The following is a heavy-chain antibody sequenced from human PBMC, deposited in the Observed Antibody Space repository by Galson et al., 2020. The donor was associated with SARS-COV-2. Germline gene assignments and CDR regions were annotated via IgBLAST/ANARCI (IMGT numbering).Heavy chain of an antibody. D-gene: IGHD5-18*01. Sequence: SVKVSCKASGGTFSSYAISWVRQAPGQGLEWMGGIIPIFGTANYAQKFQGRVTITADESTSTAYMELSSLRSEDTAVYYCARAHWGYSYGYSYYYGMDVWGQWTTVTVSS. J-gene: IGHJ6*02. CDR2: IIPIFGTA. CDR1: GGTFSSYA. CDR3: ARAHWGYSYGYSYYYGMDV. V-gene: IGHV1-69*13.